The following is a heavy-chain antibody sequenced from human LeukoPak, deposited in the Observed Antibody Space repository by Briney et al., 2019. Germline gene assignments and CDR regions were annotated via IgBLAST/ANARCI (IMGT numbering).Heavy chain of an antibody. V-gene: IGHV3-21*01. CDR2: ISSSISYV. CDR1: GFTFSSYS. D-gene: IGHD6-19*01. J-gene: IGHJ4*02. Sequence: TGGSLSPSCAAAGFTFSSYSMKWVRPPPGTGREWVSSISSSISYVHYADSVKGRFTDSRDNAKNSLYLQMNSLRAEDTAVYYCARGFENSKYSSGDYWGQGTLVTVSS. CDR3: ARGFENSKYSSGDY.